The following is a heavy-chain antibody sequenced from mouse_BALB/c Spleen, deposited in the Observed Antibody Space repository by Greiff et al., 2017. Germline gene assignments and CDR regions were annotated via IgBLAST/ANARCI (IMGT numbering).Heavy chain of an antibody. CDR3: ARRYDYDGAMDY. Sequence: EVKLMESGGGLVQPGGSLKLSCAASGFTFSSYTMSWVRQTPEKRLEWVAYISNGGGSTYYPDTVKGRFTISRDNAKNTLYLQMSSLKSEDTAMYYCARRYDYDGAMDYWGQGTSVTVSS. D-gene: IGHD2-4*01. CDR1: GFTFSSYT. V-gene: IGHV5-12-2*01. CDR2: ISNGGGST. J-gene: IGHJ4*01.